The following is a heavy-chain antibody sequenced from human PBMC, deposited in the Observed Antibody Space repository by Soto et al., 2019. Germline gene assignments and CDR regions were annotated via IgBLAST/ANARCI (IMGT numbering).Heavy chain of an antibody. CDR3: AREVNEGGSYPRYGMDV. CDR1: GFTFSSFG. D-gene: IGHD1-26*01. V-gene: IGHV3-23*01. J-gene: IGHJ6*02. Sequence: GGSLRLSCAASGFTFSSFGMSWVRQAPGKGLEWVSSVTGNGIGTYYADSVKGRFTISRDNSKNTLYLQMNSLRPEDTAVYYCAREVNEGGSYPRYGMDVWGQGTTVTVSS. CDR2: VTGNGIGT.